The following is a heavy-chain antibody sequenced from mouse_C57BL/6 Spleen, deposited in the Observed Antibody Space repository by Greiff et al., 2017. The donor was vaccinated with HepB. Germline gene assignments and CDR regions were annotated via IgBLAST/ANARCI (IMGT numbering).Heavy chain of an antibody. CDR3: ARSYYGSSQFAY. V-gene: IGHV1-82*01. CDR2: IYPGDGDT. Sequence: VQRVESGPELVKPGASVKISCKASGYSFSSSWMNWVKQRPGKGLEWIGRIYPGDGDTNYNGKFKGKATLTADKSSSTAYMQLSSLTSEDSAVYFCARSYYGSSQFAYWGQGTLVTVSA. CDR1: GYSFSSSW. D-gene: IGHD1-1*01. J-gene: IGHJ3*01.